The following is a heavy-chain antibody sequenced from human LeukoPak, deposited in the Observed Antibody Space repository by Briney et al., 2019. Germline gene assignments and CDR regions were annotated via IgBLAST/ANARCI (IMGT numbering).Heavy chain of an antibody. CDR1: GGSISSYY. J-gene: IGHJ3*02. D-gene: IGHD6-13*01. Sequence: SETLSLTCTVSGGSISSYYWSWIRQPPGKGLEWIGYIYYGGSTNCNPSLKSRVTISVDTSKNQFSLKLSSVTAADTAVYYCARVSGTRAFDIWGQGTMVTVSS. CDR3: ARVSGTRAFDI. V-gene: IGHV4-59*01. CDR2: IYYGGST.